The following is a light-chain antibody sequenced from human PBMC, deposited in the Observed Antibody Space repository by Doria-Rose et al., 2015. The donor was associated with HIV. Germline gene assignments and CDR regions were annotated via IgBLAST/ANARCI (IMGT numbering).Light chain of an antibody. CDR1: QSLLYTSKNY. V-gene: IGKV4-1*01. J-gene: IGKJ3*01. Sequence: DIQVTQSPESLGMSLGERATLSCKSNQSLLYTSKNYLAWYQQKPGQPPKLLVYWASTRQSVVPARFSGSGSGTDFTLTISSPEAEDVAVYYCQQYYDTPSFGPGTTVDIK. CDR2: WAS. CDR3: QQYYDTPS.